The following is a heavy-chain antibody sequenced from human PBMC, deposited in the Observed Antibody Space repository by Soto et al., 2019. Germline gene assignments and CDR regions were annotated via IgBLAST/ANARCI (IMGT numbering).Heavy chain of an antibody. V-gene: IGHV4-34*01. Sequence: SATLSLTCAVYVRSFSGYYLSWIRQPPGKELEWIGEINHSGSTNYNPSLKSRVTISGDTSKNQFSLKLSSVTAADTAVYYCARGVSMVRGVIKPYYYYGMDVWGQGTTVT. CDR2: INHSGST. D-gene: IGHD3-10*01. J-gene: IGHJ6*02. CDR1: VRSFSGYY. CDR3: ARGVSMVRGVIKPYYYYGMDV.